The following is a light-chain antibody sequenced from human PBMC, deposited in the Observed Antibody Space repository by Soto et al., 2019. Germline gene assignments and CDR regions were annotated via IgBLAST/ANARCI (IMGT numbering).Light chain of an antibody. V-gene: IGKV3-20*01. Sequence: EIVLTQSPATLSLSPGERVSLSCGASQWFSDKNLAWYQQKPGQPPRLLIYSSSVRASGVPDRFRGSGSGTDFTLTITRLEPEDFAVYYCQQYGTWITFGQGTRLETK. J-gene: IGKJ5*01. CDR2: SSS. CDR3: QQYGTWIT. CDR1: QWFSDKN.